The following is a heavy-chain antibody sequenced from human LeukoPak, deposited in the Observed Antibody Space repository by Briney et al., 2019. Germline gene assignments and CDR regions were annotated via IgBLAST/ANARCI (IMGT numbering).Heavy chain of an antibody. V-gene: IGHV4-39*07. CDR2: IYYSGST. Sequence: SETLSLTCTVSGGSISSTSYYWGWIRQPPGKGLEWIGSIYYSGSTYYNPSLKSRVTISVDTSKNQFSLKLSSVTAADTAVYYCARDRRFYGLYMDVWGKGTTVTVSS. J-gene: IGHJ6*04. CDR1: GGSISSTSYY. CDR3: ARDRRFYGLYMDV. D-gene: IGHD3/OR15-3a*01.